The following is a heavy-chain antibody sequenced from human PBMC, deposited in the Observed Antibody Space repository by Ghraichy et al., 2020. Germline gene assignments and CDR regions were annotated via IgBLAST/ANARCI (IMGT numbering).Heavy chain of an antibody. CDR3: ARGTRGRSRGIAVAGTPSWFDP. CDR1: GGSISSYY. Sequence: SETLSLTCTVSGGSISSYYWSWIRQPPGKGLEWIGYIYYSGSTNYNPSLKSRVTISVDTSKNQFSLKLSSVTAADTAVYYCARGTRGRSRGIAVAGTPSWFDPWGQGTLVTVSS. CDR2: IYYSGST. D-gene: IGHD6-19*01. V-gene: IGHV4-59*01. J-gene: IGHJ5*02.